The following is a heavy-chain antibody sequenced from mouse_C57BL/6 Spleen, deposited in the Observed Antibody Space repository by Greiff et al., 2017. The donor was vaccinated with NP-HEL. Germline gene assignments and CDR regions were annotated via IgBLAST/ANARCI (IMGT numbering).Heavy chain of an antibody. CDR2: ISDGGSYT. V-gene: IGHV5-4*01. J-gene: IGHJ2*01. CDR1: GFTFSSYA. D-gene: IGHD4-1*01. Sequence: EVHLVESGGGLVKPGGSLKLSCAASGFTFSSYAMSWVRQTPEKRLEWVATISDGGSYTYYPDNVKGRFTISRDNAKNNLYLQMSHLKSEDTAMYYCARAEELGQGFDYWGQGTTLTVSS. CDR3: ARAEELGQGFDY.